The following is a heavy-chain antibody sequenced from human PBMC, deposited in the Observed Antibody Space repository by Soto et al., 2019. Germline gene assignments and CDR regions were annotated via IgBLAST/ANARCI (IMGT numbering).Heavy chain of an antibody. CDR2: IYHSGST. CDR3: ARVDCSSTSCYVGGNDAFDI. CDR1: SGSISSSNW. V-gene: IGHV4-4*02. J-gene: IGHJ3*02. Sequence: SETLSLTCAVSSGSISSSNWWRWVRQPPGKGLEWIGEIYHSGSTNYNPSLKSRVTISVDKSKNQFSLKLSSVTAADTAVYYCARVDCSSTSCYVGGNDAFDIWGQGTMVTVSS. D-gene: IGHD2-2*01.